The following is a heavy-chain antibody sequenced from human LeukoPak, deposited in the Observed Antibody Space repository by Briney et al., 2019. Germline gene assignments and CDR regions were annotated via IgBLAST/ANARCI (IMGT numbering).Heavy chain of an antibody. D-gene: IGHD1-26*01. CDR3: ARWASGSYYGFDY. J-gene: IGHJ4*02. Sequence: ASVNVSCKASGYTFTGYYMHWVRQAPGQGLEWVGWINPNSGGTNYAQKFQGRVTMTRDTSISTAYMELSRLRSDDTAVYYCARWASGSYYGFDYWGQGTLVTVSS. V-gene: IGHV1-2*02. CDR2: INPNSGGT. CDR1: GYTFTGYY.